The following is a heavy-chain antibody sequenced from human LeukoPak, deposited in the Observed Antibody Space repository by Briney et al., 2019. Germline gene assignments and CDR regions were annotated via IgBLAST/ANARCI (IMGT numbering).Heavy chain of an antibody. J-gene: IGHJ4*02. CDR2: ISHDGII. V-gene: IGHV3-74*01. CDR1: GFTFSSYV. D-gene: IGHD5-24*01. Sequence: GGSLRLSCETAGFTFSSYVMHWVRRTPGKGLVWVSRISHDGIISYADSVKGRFTISRDDAKNTLILQMSSLRVEDTAVYYCARDWVYKIDYWGRGTLVTVSS. CDR3: ARDWVYKIDY.